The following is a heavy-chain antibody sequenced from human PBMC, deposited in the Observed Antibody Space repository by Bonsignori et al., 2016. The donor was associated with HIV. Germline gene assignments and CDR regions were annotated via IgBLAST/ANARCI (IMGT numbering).Heavy chain of an antibody. J-gene: IGHJ3*02. CDR3: AREGELGIGTGAFDI. Sequence: WIRQPPGKGLEWIGFVNDGGSTNYNPSLKSRVTISLDTSKNQFSLRLNSVTAADTALYFCAREGELGIGTGAFDIWGPGTMVTVSS. CDR2: VNDGGST. D-gene: IGHD7-27*01. V-gene: IGHV4-59*01.